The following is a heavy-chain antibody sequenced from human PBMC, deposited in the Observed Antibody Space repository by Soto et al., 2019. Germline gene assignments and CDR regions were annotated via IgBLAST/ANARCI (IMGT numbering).Heavy chain of an antibody. Sequence: ESLKVSCNGSEYSCTSYWISWVRQMPGKGLEWMGRIDPSDSYTNYSPSFQGHVTISADKSISTAFLQWSSLKASDTAMYYCARSYSSGSDYWGQGNLVTVSS. D-gene: IGHD6-19*01. V-gene: IGHV5-10-1*01. CDR2: IDPSDSYT. CDR1: EYSCTSYW. CDR3: ARSYSSGSDY. J-gene: IGHJ4*02.